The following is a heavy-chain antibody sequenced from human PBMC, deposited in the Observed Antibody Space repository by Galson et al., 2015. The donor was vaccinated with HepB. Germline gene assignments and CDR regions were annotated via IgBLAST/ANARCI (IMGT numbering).Heavy chain of an antibody. CDR2: ISWNSGTV. Sequence: SLRLSCAASGFTFDDYAMHWVRQPPGKGLEWVSGISWNSGTVGYADSVKGRFTISRDNAKNSLYLQMNSLRAEDTALYYCAKDGSRTLDGDYGKNWFDPWGQGTLVTVSS. CDR3: AKDGSRTLDGDYGKNWFDP. D-gene: IGHD4-17*01. V-gene: IGHV3-9*01. J-gene: IGHJ5*02. CDR1: GFTFDDYA.